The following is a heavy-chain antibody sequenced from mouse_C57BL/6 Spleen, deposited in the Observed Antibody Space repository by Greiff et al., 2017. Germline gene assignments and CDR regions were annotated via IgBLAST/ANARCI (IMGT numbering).Heavy chain of an antibody. V-gene: IGHV8-12*01. CDR3: ARIYYYGSSLDY. CDR1: GFSLSTSGMG. Sequence: QVTLKESGPGILQSCQTLSLTCSFSGFSLSTSGMGVSWIRQPSGKGLEWLAHIYWDDDKRYNPSLKSRLTISKDTSRNQVFLKITSVDTADTATYYCARIYYYGSSLDYWGQGTTLTVSS. CDR2: IYWDDDK. J-gene: IGHJ2*01. D-gene: IGHD1-1*01.